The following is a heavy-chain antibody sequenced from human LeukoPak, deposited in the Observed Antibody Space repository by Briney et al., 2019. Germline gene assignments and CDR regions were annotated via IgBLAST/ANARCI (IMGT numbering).Heavy chain of an antibody. D-gene: IGHD3-22*01. V-gene: IGHV3-23*01. CDR3: AKRTDSSGNRGGAFDI. CDR2: ICGSGGST. CDR1: GFAFTNYA. Sequence: GGSLRLSCSVSGFAFTNYAMSWVRQAPGKGLEWVSGICGSGGSTYYADSVKGRFTISRDNSKNTLYLQMNSLRVEDTAIYYCAKRTDSSGNRGGAFDIWGQGTMVTVSS. J-gene: IGHJ3*02.